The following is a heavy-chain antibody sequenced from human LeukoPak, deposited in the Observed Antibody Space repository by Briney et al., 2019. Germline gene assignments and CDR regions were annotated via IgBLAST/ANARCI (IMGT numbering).Heavy chain of an antibody. V-gene: IGHV3-30*02. J-gene: IGHJ6*03. Sequence: GGSLRLSCAASGFTFTTYGLHWVRQAPGEGLEWVAFIRYDGSNKYYADSVKGRFTISRDNSKNTLYLQMNSLRAEDAAVYYCSKGGNSNYYYYMDVWGKGTTVTVSS. CDR3: SKGGNSNYYYYMDV. CDR1: GFTFTTYG. D-gene: IGHD4-23*01. CDR2: IRYDGSNK.